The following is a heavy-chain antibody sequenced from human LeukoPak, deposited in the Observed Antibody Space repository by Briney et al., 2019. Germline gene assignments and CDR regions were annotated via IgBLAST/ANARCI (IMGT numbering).Heavy chain of an antibody. J-gene: IGHJ4*02. CDR1: GYTFTGYY. V-gene: IGHV1-2*02. Sequence: EASVKVSCKASGYTFTGYYMHWVRQAPGQGLEWMGWINPDSGGTNFARKFQGRVTMTRDTSISTAYMELSRLRSDDTAVYYCGRDFRDSLDYWGQGTLVTVSS. CDR3: GRDFRDSLDY. CDR2: INPDSGGT.